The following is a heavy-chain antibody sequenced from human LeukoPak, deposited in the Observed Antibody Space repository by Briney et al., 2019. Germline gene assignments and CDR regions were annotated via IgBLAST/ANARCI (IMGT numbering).Heavy chain of an antibody. D-gene: IGHD4-17*01. CDR3: ARAPPTARGDY. V-gene: IGHV3-23*01. Sequence: PGGSLRLSCAASGFTFNNYGMSWVRQAPGKGLEWVSGISGSGVTTYYADSVEGRFTISRDNSRNTLYLQMNSLRAEDTAVYYCARAPPTARGDYWGQGTLVTVSS. J-gene: IGHJ4*02. CDR1: GFTFNNYG. CDR2: ISGSGVTT.